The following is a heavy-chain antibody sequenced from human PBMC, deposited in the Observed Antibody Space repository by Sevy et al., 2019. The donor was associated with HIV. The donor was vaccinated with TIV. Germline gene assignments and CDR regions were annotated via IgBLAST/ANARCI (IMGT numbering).Heavy chain of an antibody. CDR3: ARDPDWGALDR. V-gene: IGHV3-7*01. CDR2: INQDERHI. D-gene: IGHD7-27*01. J-gene: IGHJ5*02. Sequence: GGSLRLSCEVSGFTFSDFWMTWFRQSPGKGLEWVADINQDERHINLLDSVRGRFTISRDNAKNSLYLQMDSLRAEDTAIYYCARDPDWGALDRWGQRTLVTVSS. CDR1: GFTFSDFW.